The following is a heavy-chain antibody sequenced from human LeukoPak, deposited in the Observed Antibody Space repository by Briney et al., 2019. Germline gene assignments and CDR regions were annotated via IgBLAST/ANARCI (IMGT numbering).Heavy chain of an antibody. J-gene: IGHJ4*02. D-gene: IGHD1-26*01. CDR2: MYSSGST. CDR3: ARDSSGSYYN. Sequence: PSETLSLTCAVSGGSISSYYWSWIRQPAGKRLEWIGRMYSSGSTNYNPSLKSRVTISVDTSKNQFSLKLSSVTAADTAVYYCARDSSGSYYNWGQGTLVTVSS. CDR1: GGSISSYY. V-gene: IGHV4-4*07.